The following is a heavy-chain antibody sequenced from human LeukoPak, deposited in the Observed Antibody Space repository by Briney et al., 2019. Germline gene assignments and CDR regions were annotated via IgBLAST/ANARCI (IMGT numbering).Heavy chain of an antibody. V-gene: IGHV4-38-2*01. CDR2: IYHSGST. CDR1: GYSISSGYY. J-gene: IGHJ4*02. CDR3: ARGYSGSYFDYFDY. D-gene: IGHD1-26*01. Sequence: SETLSLTCAVSGYSISSGYYWGWIRQPPGKGLEWIGSIYHSGSTFYNPSLKSRVTLSVGPSEHHFSLKLSSVTAADTAVYYCARGYSGSYFDYFDYWGQGTLVTASS.